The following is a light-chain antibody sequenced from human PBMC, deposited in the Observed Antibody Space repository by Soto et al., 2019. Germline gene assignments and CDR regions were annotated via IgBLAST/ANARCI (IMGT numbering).Light chain of an antibody. V-gene: IGKV3-20*01. J-gene: IGKJ2*01. CDR3: QQYGSSPMYT. Sequence: EIVLTQSPGTLSLSPGERATLSCRASQSVSNNYLAWYQHKPGQAPRLLIYGASSRATGIPDRFSGSGSGTDFTLTISRLEPEDFAVDYCQQYGSSPMYTFAQGTKLEIK. CDR2: GAS. CDR1: QSVSNNY.